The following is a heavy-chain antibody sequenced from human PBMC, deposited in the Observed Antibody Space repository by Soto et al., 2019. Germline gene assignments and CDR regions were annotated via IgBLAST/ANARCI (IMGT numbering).Heavy chain of an antibody. D-gene: IGHD4-4*01. Sequence: VGSLRLSCAVSGFTFSIYWMGWGRQAPGKGLEWVATINQDRSAQYYVDSVKGRFTISRDNATNSLYLQMNSLRGEDTAVYYCARAGVTHGFDFWGQGTMVTVSS. CDR2: INQDRSAQ. J-gene: IGHJ3*01. CDR3: ARAGVTHGFDF. V-gene: IGHV3-7*01. CDR1: GFTFSIYW.